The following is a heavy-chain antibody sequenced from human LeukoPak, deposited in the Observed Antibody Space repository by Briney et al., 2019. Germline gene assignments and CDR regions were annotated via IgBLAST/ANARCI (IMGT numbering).Heavy chain of an antibody. V-gene: IGHV4-59*01. J-gene: IGHJ4*02. CDR1: GGSISSYY. D-gene: IGHD5-24*01. CDR3: ARHRDGYNRDYFDY. Sequence: SETLSLTCTVSGGSISSYYWSWIRQPPGKGLEWIGYIYYSGSTNYNPSLKSRVTISVDTSKNQFSLKLSSVTAADTAVYYCARHRDGYNRDYFDYWGQGTLVTVSS. CDR2: IYYSGST.